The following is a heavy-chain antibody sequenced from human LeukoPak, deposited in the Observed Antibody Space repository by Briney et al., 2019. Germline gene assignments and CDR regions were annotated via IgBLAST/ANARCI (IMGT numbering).Heavy chain of an antibody. J-gene: IGHJ4*02. Sequence: PGGSLRLSCAASGFTFSSYSMNWVRQAPGKGLEWVSAISGSGGSTYYADSVKGRFTISRDNSKNALFLQMNSLRAEDTAVYYCAKSGPYCSSTSCNYFDYWGQGTLVTVSS. V-gene: IGHV3-23*01. CDR2: ISGSGGST. D-gene: IGHD2-2*01. CDR1: GFTFSSYS. CDR3: AKSGPYCSSTSCNYFDY.